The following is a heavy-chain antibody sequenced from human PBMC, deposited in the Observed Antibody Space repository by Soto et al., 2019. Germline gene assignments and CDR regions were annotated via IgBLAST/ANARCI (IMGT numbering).Heavy chain of an antibody. CDR3: ARDHHYGDFSGGLGP. D-gene: IGHD4-17*01. V-gene: IGHV3-30-3*01. CDR1: GFTFSSYA. Sequence: QVQLVESGGGVVQPGRSLRLSCAASGFTFSSYAMHWVRQAPGKGLEWVAVISYDGSNKYYADSVKGRFTISRDNSKNTLYLQMNRLRAEDTAVYYCARDHHYGDFSGGLGPWGQGTLVTVSS. CDR2: ISYDGSNK. J-gene: IGHJ5*02.